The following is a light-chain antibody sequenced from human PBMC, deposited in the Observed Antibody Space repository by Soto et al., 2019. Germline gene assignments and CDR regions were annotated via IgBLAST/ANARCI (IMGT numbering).Light chain of an antibody. CDR3: QQYYSYPRT. Sequence: DIQMTQSPSSLSASVVERVTITFRASQIISSYLNWYQQKPGKAPNLLIYAASTLQSGVPSRFSGSGSGTDFTLTITCLQSEDFATYYCQQYYSYPRTFGQGTKVDIK. V-gene: IGKV1-39*01. J-gene: IGKJ1*01. CDR2: AAS. CDR1: QIISSY.